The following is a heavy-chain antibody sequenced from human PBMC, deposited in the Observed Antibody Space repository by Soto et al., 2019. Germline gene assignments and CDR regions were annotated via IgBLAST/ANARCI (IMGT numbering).Heavy chain of an antibody. V-gene: IGHV4-30-2*01. D-gene: IGHD3-22*01. CDR1: GDSISSGGYS. CDR3: ARDSRSGYYLDY. Sequence: QLQLQESGSGLVKPSQTLSLTCAVSGDSISSGGYSWNWIRQPPGKGLEWIGYIYHSGGTVYNPSLKSRVTITVDSSNNQFSLKLSSVTAADTAVYYCARDSRSGYYLDYWGQGTLVTVSS. J-gene: IGHJ4*02. CDR2: IYHSGGT.